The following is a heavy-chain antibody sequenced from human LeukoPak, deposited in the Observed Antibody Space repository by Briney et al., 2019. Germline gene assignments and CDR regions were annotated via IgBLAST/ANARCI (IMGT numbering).Heavy chain of an antibody. CDR2: VYYSGST. Sequence: SETLSLTCTVSGGSISNYYWSWIRQPPGKGLEWLGDVYYSGSTNYNPSLKSRVTISVDTSKNQFSLKLKSVTAADTAVHYCARGLRGYSYGPFDYWGQGTLVTVSS. CDR3: ARGLRGYSYGPFDY. D-gene: IGHD5-18*01. V-gene: IGHV4-59*01. CDR1: GGSISNYY. J-gene: IGHJ4*02.